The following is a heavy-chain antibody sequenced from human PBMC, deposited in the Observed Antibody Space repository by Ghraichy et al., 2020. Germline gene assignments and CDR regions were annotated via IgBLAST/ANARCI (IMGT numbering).Heavy chain of an antibody. CDR2: ISGSGGST. D-gene: IGHD2-15*01. CDR3: ATTPPTGEAASPHYYYYYGMDV. CDR1: GFTFSSYA. J-gene: IGHJ6*02. V-gene: IGHV3-23*01. Sequence: GGSLRLSCAASGFTFSSYAMSWVRQAPGKGLEWVSAISGSGGSTYYADSVKGRFTISRDNSKNTLYLQMNSLRAEDTAVYYCATTPPTGEAASPHYYYYYGMDVWGQGTTVTVSS.